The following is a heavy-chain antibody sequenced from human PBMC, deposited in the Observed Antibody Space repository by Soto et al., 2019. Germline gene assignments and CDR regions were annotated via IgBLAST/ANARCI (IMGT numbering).Heavy chain of an antibody. CDR2: IRSKAYGGTT. V-gene: IGHV3-49*03. CDR3: TRCMLGGYYYYGMDV. J-gene: IGHJ6*02. CDR1: GFTFGDYA. D-gene: IGHD2-8*01. Sequence: GGSLRLSCTASGFTFGDYAMSWFRPAPGKGLEWVGFIRSKAYGGTTEYAASVKGRFTISRDDSKSIAYLQMNSLKTEDTAVYYCTRCMLGGYYYYGMDVWGQGTTVTVSS.